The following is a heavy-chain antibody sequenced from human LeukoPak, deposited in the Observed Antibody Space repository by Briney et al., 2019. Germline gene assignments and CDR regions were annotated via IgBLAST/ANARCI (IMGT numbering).Heavy chain of an antibody. CDR2: IIPIFGTA. D-gene: IGHD3-10*01. CDR1: GGTFSSYA. J-gene: IGHJ6*03. CDR3: ARAPYYGSGSSYYYYMDV. V-gene: IGHV1-69*13. Sequence: SVKVSCKASGGTFSSYAISWVRQAPGQGLEWMGGIIPIFGTANYAQKFQGRVTITADESTSTAYMELSSLRSEDTAVYYCARAPYYGSGSSYYYYMDVWGKGTTVTISS.